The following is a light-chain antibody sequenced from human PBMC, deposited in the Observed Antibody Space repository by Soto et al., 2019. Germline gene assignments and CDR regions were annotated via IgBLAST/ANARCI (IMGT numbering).Light chain of an antibody. CDR1: QSVGKN. J-gene: IGKJ1*01. CDR2: GAF. Sequence: EIVLTQSPDTLSLSPGERATLSCRASQSVGKNYLAWYHQKPGQAPRLLIYGAFTRATGIPARFSGTGSGTEFTLTISSLQSEDFALYYCQQYNDWPLTFGQGTKVDIK. V-gene: IGKV3-15*01. CDR3: QQYNDWPLT.